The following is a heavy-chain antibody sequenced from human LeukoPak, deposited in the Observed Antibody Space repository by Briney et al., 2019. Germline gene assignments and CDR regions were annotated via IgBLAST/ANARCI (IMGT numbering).Heavy chain of an antibody. CDR3: AREKEYPPYYFDY. CDR2: IKQDGSEK. Sequence: GGSLRLSCAASGFTFSDYWMSWVRQAPGKGLEWVANIKQDGSEKYYVDSVKGRFTISRDNAKNSLYLQMNSLRAEDTAVYYCAREKEYPPYYFDYWGQGTLVTVSS. J-gene: IGHJ4*02. V-gene: IGHV3-7*01. D-gene: IGHD2/OR15-2a*01. CDR1: GFTFSDYW.